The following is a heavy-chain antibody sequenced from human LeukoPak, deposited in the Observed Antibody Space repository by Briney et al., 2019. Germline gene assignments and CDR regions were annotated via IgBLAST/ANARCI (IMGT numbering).Heavy chain of an antibody. CDR3: ARGRGL. J-gene: IGHJ4*02. D-gene: IGHD3-10*01. Sequence: SSETLSLTCTVSGGSISNNYWNWIRLPPGKELEWIGYIYYTGSTHYNPSLKSRVTISVDTSKNQFFLKLNSVTAADTAVYYCARGRGLWGQGTLVTVSS. CDR1: GGSISNNY. V-gene: IGHV4-59*01. CDR2: IYYTGST.